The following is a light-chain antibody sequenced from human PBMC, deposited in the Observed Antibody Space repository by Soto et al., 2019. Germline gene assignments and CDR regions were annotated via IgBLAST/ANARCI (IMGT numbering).Light chain of an antibody. V-gene: IGKV3-15*01. Sequence: EIVMTQSPVTLSVSPGERATLSCRASQSVSTNLAWYQQKPGQAPRLLIYAASVRATGIPARFSGSGSGTEFTLTISSLQSEDFAVYYCQQYDARPPNLSFGGGTKVEIK. CDR3: QQYDARPPNLS. CDR1: QSVSTN. J-gene: IGKJ4*01. CDR2: AAS.